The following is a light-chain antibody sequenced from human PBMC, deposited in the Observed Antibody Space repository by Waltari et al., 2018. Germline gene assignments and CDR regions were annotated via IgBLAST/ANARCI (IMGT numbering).Light chain of an antibody. CDR2: WAS. V-gene: IGKV4-1*01. Sequence: DIVMTQSPDSLAVSLGERATINCKSSQSLLVSCDSKNFLAWYQQKPGQSPKLLLHWASTRASGAPDRFSGSGSATDFTLTIATLQGEDVAVYYCQQYFSTPPTFGQGTKVEIK. CDR3: QQYFSTPPT. J-gene: IGKJ1*01. CDR1: QSLLVSCDSKNF.